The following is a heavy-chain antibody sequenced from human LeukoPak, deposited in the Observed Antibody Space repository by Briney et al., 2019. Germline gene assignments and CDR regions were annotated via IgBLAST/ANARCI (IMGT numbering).Heavy chain of an antibody. V-gene: IGHV3-15*01. D-gene: IGHD1-26*01. CDR3: TTAPKWETQGTDY. J-gene: IGHJ4*02. CDR1: GFTFSNAW. Sequence: GGSLRLSCEASGFTFSNAWMNWVRQAPGKGLEWVGRIQSKTDGGTSDYGAPVKGRFTISRDDSKNTLYLQMNSLKTEDTAVYYCTTAPKWETQGTDYWGQGTLVTISS. CDR2: IQSKTDGGTS.